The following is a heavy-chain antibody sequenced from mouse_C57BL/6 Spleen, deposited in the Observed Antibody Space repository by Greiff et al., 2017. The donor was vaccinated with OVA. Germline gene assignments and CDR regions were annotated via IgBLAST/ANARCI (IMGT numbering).Heavy chain of an antibody. D-gene: IGHD4-1*01. Sequence: VQLQQPGAELVKPGASVKLSCKASGYTFTSYWMQWVKQRPGQGLEWIGEIDPSDSYTNYNQKFKGKATLTVDTSSSTAYMQLSSLTSEDSAVYYCAGGLGRDFDYWGQGTTLTVSS. CDR1: GYTFTSYW. J-gene: IGHJ2*01. V-gene: IGHV1-50*01. CDR3: AGGLGRDFDY. CDR2: IDPSDSYT.